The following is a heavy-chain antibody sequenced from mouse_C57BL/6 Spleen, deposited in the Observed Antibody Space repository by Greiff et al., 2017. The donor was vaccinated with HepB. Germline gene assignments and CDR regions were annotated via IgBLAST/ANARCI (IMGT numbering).Heavy chain of an antibody. V-gene: IGHV5-9-1*02. CDR3: TRERGYGSFYAMDY. Sequence: EVKVEESGEGLVKPGGSLKLSCAASGFTFSSYAMSWVRQTPEKRLEWVAYISSGGDYIYYADTVKGRFTISRDNARNTLYLQMSSLKSEDTAMYYCTRERGYGSFYAMDYWGQGTSVTVSS. J-gene: IGHJ4*01. CDR2: ISSGGDYI. CDR1: GFTFSSYA. D-gene: IGHD1-1*01.